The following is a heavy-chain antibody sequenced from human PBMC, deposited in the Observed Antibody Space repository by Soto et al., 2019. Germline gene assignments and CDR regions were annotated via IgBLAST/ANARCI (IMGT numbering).Heavy chain of an antibody. D-gene: IGHD2-2*01. Sequence: ASVKVSCKASGYTFTSYGISWVRQAPGQGLEWMGWISAYNGNTNYAQKLQGRVTMTTDTSTSTAYMELRSLRSDDTAVYYCARDSLVGYCSSTSCYGLFDYCGQGTLVTVSS. CDR3: ARDSLVGYCSSTSCYGLFDY. V-gene: IGHV1-18*01. CDR2: ISAYNGNT. J-gene: IGHJ4*02. CDR1: GYTFTSYG.